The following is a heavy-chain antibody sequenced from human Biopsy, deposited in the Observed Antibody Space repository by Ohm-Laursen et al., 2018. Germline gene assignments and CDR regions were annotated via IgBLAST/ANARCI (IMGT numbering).Heavy chain of an antibody. CDR3: ARDRGYYSDRTVPGYFDL. D-gene: IGHD3-22*01. CDR2: VYYSGST. Sequence: SETLSLICPVSGESISSYYWSWIRQPPGKGLEWIGYVYYSGSTDYNPSLQSRVTISVDTSKNHFSLRLRSVTPADTAIYYCARDRGYYSDRTVPGYFDLWGRGTLVTVSS. V-gene: IGHV4-59*01. CDR1: GESISSYY. J-gene: IGHJ2*01.